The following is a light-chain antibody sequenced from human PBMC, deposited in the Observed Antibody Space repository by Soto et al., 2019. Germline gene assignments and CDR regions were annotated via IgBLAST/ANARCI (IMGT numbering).Light chain of an antibody. CDR1: TEHSSYA. CDR3: QTWGTGLWV. J-gene: IGLJ3*02. Sequence: VLTQSPSASASLGASVKLTCTLRTEHSSYAIAWHQQQPQKGPRFLMKVNSDGSHYKGDGIPDRFSGSSSGAERYLTISSLQSEDEADYYCQTWGTGLWVFGGGTKLTVL. V-gene: IGLV4-69*01. CDR2: VNSDGSH.